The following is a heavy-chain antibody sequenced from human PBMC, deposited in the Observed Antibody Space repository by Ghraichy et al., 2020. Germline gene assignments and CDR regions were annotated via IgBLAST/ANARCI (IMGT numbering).Heavy chain of an antibody. D-gene: IGHD3-3*01. CDR2: INHSGST. V-gene: IGHV4-34*01. CDR1: GGSFSGYY. CDR3: ARRGSLTVFGVITSLFDY. Sequence: SETLSLTCAVYGGSFSGYYWSWIRQPPGKGLEWIGEINHSGSTNYNPSLKSRVTISVDTSKNQFSLKLSSVTAADTAVYYCARRGSLTVFGVITSLFDYWGQGTLVTVSS. J-gene: IGHJ4*02.